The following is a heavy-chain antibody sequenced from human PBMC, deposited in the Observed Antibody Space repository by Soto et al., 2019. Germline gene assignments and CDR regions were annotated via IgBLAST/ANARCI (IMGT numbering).Heavy chain of an antibody. CDR3: AKMSDFWSGSPTYHFDY. Sequence: GGSLRLSCAASGFTFSSYAMSWVRQAPGKGLEWVSVISGSGSSTYYADSVKGRFTISRDNSKKTLYVQMNSLRAEDTAVYYCAKMSDFWSGSPTYHFDYWSQGTQVTVSS. CDR1: GFTFSSYA. V-gene: IGHV3-23*01. D-gene: IGHD3-3*01. CDR2: ISGSGSST. J-gene: IGHJ4*02.